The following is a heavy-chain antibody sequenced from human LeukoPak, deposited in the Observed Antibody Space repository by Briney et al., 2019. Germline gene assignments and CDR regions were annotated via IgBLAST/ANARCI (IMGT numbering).Heavy chain of an antibody. Sequence: SETLSLTCAVSGGSMRNYYWSWIRHPPGKGLEWIGYTYDSGSSSYNPSLRSRVSISIDTSKNQFSLNLSSVTAADTAVYYCARGWASSWYYFDFWGQGTLVTVSS. CDR2: TYDSGSS. V-gene: IGHV4-59*01. CDR3: ARGWASSWYYFDF. CDR1: GGSMRNYY. J-gene: IGHJ4*02. D-gene: IGHD2-2*01.